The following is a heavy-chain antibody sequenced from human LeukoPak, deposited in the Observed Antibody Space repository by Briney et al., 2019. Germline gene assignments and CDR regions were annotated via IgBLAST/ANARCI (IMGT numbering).Heavy chain of an antibody. D-gene: IGHD2-8*01. V-gene: IGHV3-23*01. Sequence: PGGSLRLSWAASGFTFSSYAMSWVRQAPGKGLEWVSAISGSGGSTYYADSVKGRFTISRDNSKNTLYLQMNSLRAEDTAVYYCAKDFEFESMNDDAFDIWGQGTVVTVSS. CDR2: ISGSGGST. J-gene: IGHJ3*02. CDR1: GFTFSSYA. CDR3: AKDFEFESMNDDAFDI.